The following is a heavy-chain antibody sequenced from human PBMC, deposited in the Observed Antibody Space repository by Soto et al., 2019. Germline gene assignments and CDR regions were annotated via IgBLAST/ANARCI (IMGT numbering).Heavy chain of an antibody. CDR1: GYTFTSYA. CDR2: SNAGNGNT. V-gene: IGHV1-3*02. D-gene: IGHD3-9*01. J-gene: IGHJ4*02. CDR3: ARPPGYVSDWYYFDL. Sequence: SVKVSCKASGYTFTSYAMHWVRQAPGQRLEWMGWSNAGNGNTKYSQVRDRVTMTWDTSLNTAYMELSSLMFEDTAVYYCARPPGYVSDWYYFDLWGQGPRVPVSS.